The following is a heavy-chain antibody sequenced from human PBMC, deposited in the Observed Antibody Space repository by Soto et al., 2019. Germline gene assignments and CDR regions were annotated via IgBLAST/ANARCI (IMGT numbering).Heavy chain of an antibody. CDR1: RYTFTNYW. V-gene: IGHV5-51*01. D-gene: IGHD3-10*01. CDR3: ARKYYYGAGTLDY. J-gene: IGHJ4*02. Sequence: PGESLKISCKGSRYTFTNYWIGWVLHMPGKGLEWMGIIYAGDSETRYSPSFQGQVTMSADKSISTAYLQWSSLKASDSAMYYCARKYYYGAGTLDYWGQGTLVTVSS. CDR2: IYAGDSET.